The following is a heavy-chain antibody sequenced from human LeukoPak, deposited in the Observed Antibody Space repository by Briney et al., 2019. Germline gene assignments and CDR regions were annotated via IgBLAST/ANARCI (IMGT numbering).Heavy chain of an antibody. Sequence: GGSLRLSCAVSGITLSNYGMSWVRQAPGKGLEWVPGISGSGGSTNYADSVKGRFSISRDNPKNTLYLQMNSLRAEDTAVYFCAKRGVVIRVILVGFHKEAYYFDSWGQGALVTVSP. J-gene: IGHJ4*02. CDR3: AKRGVVIRVILVGFHKEAYYFDS. D-gene: IGHD3-22*01. V-gene: IGHV3-23*01. CDR2: ISGSGGST. CDR1: GITLSNYG.